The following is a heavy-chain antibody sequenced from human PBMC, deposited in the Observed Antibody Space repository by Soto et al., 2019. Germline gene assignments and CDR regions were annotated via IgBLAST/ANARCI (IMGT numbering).Heavy chain of an antibody. CDR3: AIGYGRNFDY. Sequence: QVQLQQWGAGLLKPSETLSLTCAVYGGSFSGYYWSWIRQPPGKGLEWIGEINHSGSTNYNPSLKSRVTISVDTSKNQFSLKLSSVTAADTAVYYCAIGYGRNFDYWGQGTLVTVSS. CDR1: GGSFSGYY. CDR2: INHSGST. J-gene: IGHJ4*02. V-gene: IGHV4-34*01. D-gene: IGHD3-10*01.